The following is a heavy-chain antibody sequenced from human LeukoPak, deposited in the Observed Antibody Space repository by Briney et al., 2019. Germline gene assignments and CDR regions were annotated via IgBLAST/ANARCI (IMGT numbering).Heavy chain of an antibody. Sequence: SETLSLTCAVYGGSFSGYYWSWIRQPPGKGLEWIGEINHSGSTNYNPSLKSRVTISVDASKNQFSLKLSSVTAADTAVYYCARGIIGYYDFWSGYLTASWFDPWGQGTLVTVSS. CDR2: INHSGST. V-gene: IGHV4-34*01. CDR3: ARGIIGYYDFWSGYLTASWFDP. J-gene: IGHJ5*02. D-gene: IGHD3-3*01. CDR1: GGSFSGYY.